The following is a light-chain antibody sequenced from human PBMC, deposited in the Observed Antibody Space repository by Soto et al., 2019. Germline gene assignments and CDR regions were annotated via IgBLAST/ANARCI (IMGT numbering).Light chain of an antibody. V-gene: IGKV3-20*01. CDR1: QSVSSSY. CDR2: GAS. J-gene: IGKJ1*01. CDR3: QQYGSSPRT. Sequence: EILLTQSPGTLSLSPGDRATLSCRASQSVSSSYLAWYQQKPGQAPRLLFYGASSRATGIPDRFSGSGSGTDFTLTISRLEPEDFAVYYCQQYGSSPRTFGQGTKVEI.